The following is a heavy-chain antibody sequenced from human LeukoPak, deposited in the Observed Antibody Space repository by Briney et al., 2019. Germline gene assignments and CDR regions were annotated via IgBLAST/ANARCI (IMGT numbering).Heavy chain of an antibody. CDR1: GFTFSSYS. CDR3: ARASWDTVYAYFDH. Sequence: GGSLRLSCAASGFTFSSYSMNWVRQAPGKGLEWVSAISSSGGSTYYTDSVKGRFTISRDNDKSMVYLQMNSLRADDTALYFCARASWDTVYAYFDHWGQGTLVSVSS. V-gene: IGHV3-23*01. D-gene: IGHD2/OR15-2a*01. J-gene: IGHJ4*02. CDR2: ISSSGGST.